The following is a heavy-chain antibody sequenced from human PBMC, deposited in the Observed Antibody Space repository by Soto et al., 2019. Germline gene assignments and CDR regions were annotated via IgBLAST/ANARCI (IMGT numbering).Heavy chain of an antibody. CDR2: IIPIFGTA. CDR3: ARGWGYDSNDYYYAY. D-gene: IGHD3-22*01. CDR1: GGTFSRHA. Sequence: QVQLVQSGAEVRKPGSSVKVSCKASGGTFSRHAISWVRQAPGQGLEWMGGIIPIFGTANHAQKFQGRVTMIGDESTSTVYMELSSLRSEDTAMYYCARGWGYDSNDYYYAYWGQGTLVIVSS. J-gene: IGHJ4*02. V-gene: IGHV1-69*01.